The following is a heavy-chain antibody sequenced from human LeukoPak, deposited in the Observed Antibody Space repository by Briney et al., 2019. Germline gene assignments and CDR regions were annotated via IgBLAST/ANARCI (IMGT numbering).Heavy chain of an antibody. J-gene: IGHJ4*02. CDR3: ATLYGDYTNIDY. CDR2: INAGNGNT. Sequence: ASVKVSCKASGYTFSDYDITWVRQAPGQGLEWMGWINAGNGNTKYSQKFQGRVTITRDTSASTAYMELSSLRSEDTAVYYCATLYGDYTNIDYWGQGTLVTVSS. D-gene: IGHD4-17*01. V-gene: IGHV1-3*01. CDR1: GYTFSDYD.